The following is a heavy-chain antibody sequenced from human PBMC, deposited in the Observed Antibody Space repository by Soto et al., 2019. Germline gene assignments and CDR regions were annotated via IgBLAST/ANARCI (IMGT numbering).Heavy chain of an antibody. D-gene: IGHD1-26*01. J-gene: IGHJ5*02. CDR3: ARISGSYSTSLLSP. CDR2: ISAYNGNT. Sequence: QVQLVQSGAEVKKAGASEKVACKASGYTFTSYGISWVRQAPGQGLEWMGWISAYNGNTNYAQKLQGRVTMTTDTSTSTAYMELRSLRSDDTAVYYCARISGSYSTSLLSPWRQGTLVTVSS. CDR1: GYTFTSYG. V-gene: IGHV1-18*01.